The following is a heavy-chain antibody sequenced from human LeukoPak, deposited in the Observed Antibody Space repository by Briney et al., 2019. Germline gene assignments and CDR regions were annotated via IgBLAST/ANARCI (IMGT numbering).Heavy chain of an antibody. CDR1: GGSISSGGYY. CDR2: IYHGGST. Sequence: SQTLSLTCTVSGGSISSGGYYWSWIRQPPGKGLEWIGYIYHGGSTYYNPSLKSRVTISVDRSKNQFSLKLSSVTAGDTAVYYCARLDRFDYWGQGTLVTVSS. J-gene: IGHJ4*02. D-gene: IGHD1-1*01. CDR3: ARLDRFDY. V-gene: IGHV4-30-2*01.